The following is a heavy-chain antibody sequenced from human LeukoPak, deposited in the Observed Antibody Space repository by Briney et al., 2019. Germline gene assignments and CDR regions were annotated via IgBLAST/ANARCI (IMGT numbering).Heavy chain of an antibody. V-gene: IGHV4-59*01. CDR3: ARAPIPYDRSRTDYRFDP. D-gene: IGHD3-16*01. CDR1: GGSISSYY. CDR2: IYYSGST. J-gene: IGHJ5*02. Sequence: SETLSLTCSVSGGSISSYYWSWLRQPPGKGLEWIGYIYYSGSTNYNPSLKSRVTISLDTSKSQFSLKLTSVTAADTAVYYLARAPIPYDRSRTDYRFDPWGQGTLVTVAS.